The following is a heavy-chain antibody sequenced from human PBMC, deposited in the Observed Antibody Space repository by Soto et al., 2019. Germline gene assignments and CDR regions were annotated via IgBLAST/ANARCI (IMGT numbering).Heavy chain of an antibody. CDR3: AKGSYRYRFDY. CDR1: GFTFSSYG. CDR2: ISYDGSNK. J-gene: IGHJ4*02. D-gene: IGHD3-16*02. Sequence: QVQLVESGGGVVQPGRCLRLSCAASGFTFSSYGMHWVRQAPGKGLEWVAVISYDGSNKYFADSVKGRFTISRDNSKNTLYLQMNSLRAEDTAVYYCAKGSYRYRFDYWGQGTLVTVSS. V-gene: IGHV3-30*18.